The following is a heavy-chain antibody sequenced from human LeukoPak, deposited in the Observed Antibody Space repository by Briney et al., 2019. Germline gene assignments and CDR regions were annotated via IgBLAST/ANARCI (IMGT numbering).Heavy chain of an antibody. CDR1: GGSISSYY. Sequence: SETLSLTCTVSGGSISSYYWSWIRQPPGKGLEWIGYIYCSGSTNYNPSLKSRVTISVDTSKNQFSLKLSSVTAADTAVYYCARVTYYYDSSGYSWFDPWGQGTLVTVSS. V-gene: IGHV4-59*01. J-gene: IGHJ5*02. CDR3: ARVTYYYDSSGYSWFDP. CDR2: IYCSGST. D-gene: IGHD3-22*01.